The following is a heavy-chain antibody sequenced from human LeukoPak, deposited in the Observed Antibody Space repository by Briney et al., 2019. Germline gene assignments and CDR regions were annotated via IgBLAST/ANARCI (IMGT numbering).Heavy chain of an antibody. CDR1: GYTLTELS. CDR3: ATDGGLTPYTGWFDP. Sequence: ASVKVSCKVSGYTLTELSMHWVRQAPGKGLEWMGGFDPEDGETIYAQKFQGRVTMTEDTSTDTAYMELSSLRSEDTAVYYCATDGGLTPYTGWFDPWGQGTLVTVSS. V-gene: IGHV1-24*01. CDR2: FDPEDGET. D-gene: IGHD3-16*01. J-gene: IGHJ5*02.